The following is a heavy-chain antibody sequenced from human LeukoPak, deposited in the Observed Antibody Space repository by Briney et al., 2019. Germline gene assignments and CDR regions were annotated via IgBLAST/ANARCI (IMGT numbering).Heavy chain of an antibody. CDR1: GFAVSSNY. CDR2: IYSGGST. V-gene: IGHV3-53*01. D-gene: IGHD3-10*01. J-gene: IGHJ4*02. CDR3: ARHERGSGSYDY. Sequence: GGSLRLSCAASGFAVSSNYMSWVRQAPGKGLEWVSVIYSGGSTYYADSVKGRFTISRDNSKNTLYLQMNSLRAEDTAVYYCARHERGSGSYDYWGQGTLVTVSS.